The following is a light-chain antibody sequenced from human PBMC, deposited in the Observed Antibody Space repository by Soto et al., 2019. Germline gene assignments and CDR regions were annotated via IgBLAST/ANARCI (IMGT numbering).Light chain of an antibody. J-gene: IGKJ1*01. V-gene: IGKV1-5*01. CDR1: QSIRSW. CDR2: DAS. CDR3: QQYDSFSKT. Sequence: DIQMTQSPSTLSASVGDRVTITCRASQSIRSWLAWYQQKPGKAPQLLIYDASNLESGVPSRFSGSGSGTEFTLTIISLQPDDFATYYCQQYDSFSKTFGRGTKV.